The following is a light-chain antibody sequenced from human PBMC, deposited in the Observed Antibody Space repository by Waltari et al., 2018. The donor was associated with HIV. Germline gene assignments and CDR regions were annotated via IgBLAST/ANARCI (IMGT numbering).Light chain of an antibody. CDR1: TDNIGHQG. Sequence: TCKGNTDNIGHQGAAWLQQHQGLPPKLLFYRNNDRPPGISDRFSASRSGDTASLTIGGLQPEDDADYYCLAWDTSLSGWVFGGGTHLSV. J-gene: IGLJ3*02. CDR3: LAWDTSLSGWV. V-gene: IGLV10-54*04. CDR2: RNN.